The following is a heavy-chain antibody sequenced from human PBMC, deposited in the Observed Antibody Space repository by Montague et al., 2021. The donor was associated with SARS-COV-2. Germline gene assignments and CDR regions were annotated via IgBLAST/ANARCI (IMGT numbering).Heavy chain of an antibody. CDR3: ARDGYYDNSGYYVRDAFDI. CDR2: NYYSGST. D-gene: IGHD3-22*01. CDR1: GGSISSYY. Sequence: SETLSLTCTVSGGSISSYYWSWIRQPPGKGLEWIGYNYYSGSTNYNPSLKSRVTISVDTSKNQFSLKLRSVTAADTAVYYCARDGYYDNSGYYVRDAFDIWGQGTMVTVSS. V-gene: IGHV4-59*01. J-gene: IGHJ3*02.